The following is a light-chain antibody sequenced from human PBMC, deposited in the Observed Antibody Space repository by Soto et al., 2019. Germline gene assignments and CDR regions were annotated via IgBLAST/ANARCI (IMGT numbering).Light chain of an antibody. CDR3: QQRSYWLWT. CDR2: EAS. J-gene: IGKJ1*01. CDR1: RSVSSY. Sequence: EIVLTQSPATLSLPPGERATLSCRASRSVSSYLAWYQQKAGQAPRLLIYEASNRATGIPARFSGSGSGTDFTLTISSLKPEDFAVYYCQQRSYWLWTFGQGTKVDIK. V-gene: IGKV3-11*01.